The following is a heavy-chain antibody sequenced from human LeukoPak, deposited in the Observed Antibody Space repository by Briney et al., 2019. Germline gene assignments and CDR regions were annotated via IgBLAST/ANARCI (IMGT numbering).Heavy chain of an antibody. V-gene: IGHV1-2*02. CDR3: ARDIGEDCSSTSCYP. CDR1: GYTFTGYY. Sequence: ASVKVSCKASGYTFTGYYMRWVRQAPGQGLEWMGWINPNSGGTNYAQKFQGRVTMTRDTPISTAYMELSRLRSDDTAVYYCARDIGEDCSSTSCYPWGQGTLVTVSS. CDR2: INPNSGGT. D-gene: IGHD2-2*01. J-gene: IGHJ5*02.